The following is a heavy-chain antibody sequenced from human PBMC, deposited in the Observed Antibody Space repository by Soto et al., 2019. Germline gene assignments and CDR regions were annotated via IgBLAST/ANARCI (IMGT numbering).Heavy chain of an antibody. D-gene: IGHD5-12*01. Sequence: QVHLVQSGAEVKSPGSAVKVSCKVSGAGDTFSNYGLNWVRQAPGQGLEWMGGTIPAFGTANYAQKFQGRVTITAHTSTATDYMELSSLRSDDTAVYDCWLHDKTALPPLDSWGQGTLVSVSS. CDR2: TIPAFGTA. V-gene: IGHV1-69*06. CDR3: WLHDKTALPPLDS. CDR1: GAGDTFSNYG. J-gene: IGHJ4*02.